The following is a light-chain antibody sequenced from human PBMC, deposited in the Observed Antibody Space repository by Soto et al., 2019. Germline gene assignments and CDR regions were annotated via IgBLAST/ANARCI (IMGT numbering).Light chain of an antibody. Sequence: AIQMTQSPSSLSASVGDRVTITCRASQGIRDDLNWYQQKPGKAPKLLIYAASSLQSGVPSRFSASGSGTDFTLTISSLQPEDFTAYYCLQYYTYPHTFGQGTKVEIK. J-gene: IGKJ2*01. CDR3: LQYYTYPHT. CDR1: QGIRDD. V-gene: IGKV1-6*01. CDR2: AAS.